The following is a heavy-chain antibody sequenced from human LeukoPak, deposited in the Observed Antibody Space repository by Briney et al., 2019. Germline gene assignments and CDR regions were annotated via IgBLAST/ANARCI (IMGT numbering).Heavy chain of an antibody. D-gene: IGHD3-10*01. CDR2: IGTAGDT. CDR3: ARARAIGSGAFDY. Sequence: PGGSLRLSCAASGFTFSSYAMSWVRQAPGKGLEWVSAIGTAGDTYYPGSVKGRFTISRENAKNSLYLQMNSLRAGDTAVYYCARARAIGSGAFDYWGQGTLVTVSS. V-gene: IGHV3-13*01. CDR1: GFTFSSYA. J-gene: IGHJ4*02.